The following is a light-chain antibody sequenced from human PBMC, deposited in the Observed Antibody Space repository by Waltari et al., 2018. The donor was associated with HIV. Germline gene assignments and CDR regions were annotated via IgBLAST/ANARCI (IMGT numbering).Light chain of an antibody. CDR1: SSKIGNYT. Sequence: QSVLTQPPSASGTPGQRVTISCSGSSSKIGNYTINWYQEIPGTAPKVLIYSSNQRPSGVPDRFSGSKSGTSASLAISGLQSEDEADYYCSTWDASLNGWVFGGGTKLTVL. CDR3: STWDASLNGWV. CDR2: SSN. V-gene: IGLV1-44*01. J-gene: IGLJ3*02.